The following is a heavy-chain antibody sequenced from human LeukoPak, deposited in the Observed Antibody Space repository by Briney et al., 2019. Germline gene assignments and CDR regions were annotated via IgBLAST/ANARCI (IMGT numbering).Heavy chain of an antibody. V-gene: IGHV4-4*07. Sequence: SETLSLTCTVSGGSISSYYWSWIRQPAGKGLEWIGRIYTSGSTNYNPSLKSRVTMSVDTSKNQFSLKLSSVTAADTAVYYCARHQHSPVGAAAYYYYYYMDVWGKGTTVTVSS. CDR3: ARHQHSPVGAAAYYYYYYMDV. CDR2: IYTSGST. J-gene: IGHJ6*03. D-gene: IGHD2-15*01. CDR1: GGSISSYY.